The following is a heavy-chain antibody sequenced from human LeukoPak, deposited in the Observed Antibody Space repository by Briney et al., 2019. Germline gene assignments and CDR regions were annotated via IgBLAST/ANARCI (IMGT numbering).Heavy chain of an antibody. J-gene: IGHJ4*02. D-gene: IGHD4-17*01. CDR2: ILVSGRTT. Sequence: GGSLRLSCAASGFTFSTYAMSWVRQAPGKGLEWVSTILVSGRTTYYADSVKGRFTISRDESKNTLYLQMNSLRAEDTAVYYCAKPHDYGDYTFDYWGQGTLVTVSS. CDR1: GFTFSTYA. CDR3: AKPHDYGDYTFDY. V-gene: IGHV3-23*01.